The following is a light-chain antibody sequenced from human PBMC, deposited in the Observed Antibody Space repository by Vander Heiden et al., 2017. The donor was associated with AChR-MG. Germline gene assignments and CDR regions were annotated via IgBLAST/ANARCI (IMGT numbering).Light chain of an antibody. Sequence: EIVLTQSPATLSLSPGERATLSCRASQSVSSYLDWYQPKPGQAPRLLIYDASNRATGIPARFTGSGYGTDFTLTIISLEPEDFAVYYCQQRSNWLTFGGGAKAGIK. J-gene: IGKJ4*01. CDR1: QSVSSY. CDR3: QQRSNWLT. CDR2: DAS. V-gene: IGKV3-11*01.